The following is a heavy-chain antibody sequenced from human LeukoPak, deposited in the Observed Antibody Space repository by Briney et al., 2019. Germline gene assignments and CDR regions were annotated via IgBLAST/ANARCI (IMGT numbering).Heavy chain of an antibody. CDR1: GFTFDDYG. CDR3: ARGNYYYDSSGYRSLDY. Sequence: GGSLRLSCTASGFTFDDYGMSWVRQAPGKGLEWVSGINWNGGSTGYADPVKGRFTISRDNAKNSLYLQMNSLRAEDTALYYCARGNYYYDSSGYRSLDYWGQGTLVTVSS. D-gene: IGHD3-22*01. CDR2: INWNGGST. V-gene: IGHV3-20*04. J-gene: IGHJ4*02.